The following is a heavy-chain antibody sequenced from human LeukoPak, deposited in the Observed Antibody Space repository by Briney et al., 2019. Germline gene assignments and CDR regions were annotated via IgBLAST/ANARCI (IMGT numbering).Heavy chain of an antibody. CDR1: GYSFTHYW. CDR3: ARRIAIFGDGNWFDF. Sequence: GESLKISCKGSGYSFTHYWIAWVRQMPGKGLEWRGVIYPGDSDTRYSPSFQGHVTISADESIGTAYLQWSSLKPSDTAMYYCARRIAIFGDGNWFDFWGQGTLVTVSS. V-gene: IGHV5-51*01. D-gene: IGHD3-3*01. CDR2: IYPGDSDT. J-gene: IGHJ5*01.